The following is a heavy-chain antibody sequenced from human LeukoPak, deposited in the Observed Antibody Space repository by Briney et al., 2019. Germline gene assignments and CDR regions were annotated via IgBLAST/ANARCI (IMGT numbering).Heavy chain of an antibody. D-gene: IGHD5-18*01. J-gene: IGHJ3*02. CDR2: INPNSGGT. V-gene: IGHV1-2*02. CDR1: GYTFTSYG. Sequence: ASVKVSCKASGYTFTSYGISWVRQAPGQGLEWMGWINPNSGGTNYAQKFQGRVTMTRDTSISTAYMELSRLRSDDTAVYYCARDRGDTAMVVGAFDIWGQGTMVTVSS. CDR3: ARDRGDTAMVVGAFDI.